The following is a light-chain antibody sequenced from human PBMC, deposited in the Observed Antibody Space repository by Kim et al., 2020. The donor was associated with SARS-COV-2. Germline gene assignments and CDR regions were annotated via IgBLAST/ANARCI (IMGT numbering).Light chain of an antibody. Sequence: AIVGDRVTVTCRASQGISSYLAWYQQKSGKAPKLLIYDTSILQSGVPSRFSGGGSGTEFTLTISSLQPEDFATYYCQQFDSYPLTFGQGTRLEIK. CDR2: DTS. J-gene: IGKJ5*01. CDR3: QQFDSYPLT. CDR1: QGISSY. V-gene: IGKV1-9*01.